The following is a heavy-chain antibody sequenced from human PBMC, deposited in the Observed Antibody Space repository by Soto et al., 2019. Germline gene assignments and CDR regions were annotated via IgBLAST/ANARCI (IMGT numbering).Heavy chain of an antibody. CDR2: ISYDGSNK. D-gene: IGHD3-9*01. J-gene: IGHJ4*02. Sequence: SLRLSCAASGFTFSSYGMHWVRQAPGKGLEWVAVISYDGSNKYYADSVKGRFTISRDNSKNTLYLQMNSLGVEDTALYYCSYDTFGDKDFWGQGTPVTV. CDR3: SYDTFGDKDF. CDR1: GFTFSSYG. V-gene: IGHV3-30*03.